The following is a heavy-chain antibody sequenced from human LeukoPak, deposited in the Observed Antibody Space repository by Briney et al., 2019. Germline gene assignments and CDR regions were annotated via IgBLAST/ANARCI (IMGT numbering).Heavy chain of an antibody. CDR1: GGTFSSYA. CDR2: IIPILGIA. D-gene: IGHD2-2*01. Sequence: SVKVSCKASGGTFSSYAISWVRQAPGQGLEWMGRIIPILGIANYAQKFQGRVTITADKSTSTAYMELRSLRSDDTAVYYCARDSPDPQDIVVVPAATDYWGQGTLVTVSS. V-gene: IGHV1-69*04. J-gene: IGHJ4*02. CDR3: ARDSPDPQDIVVVPAATDY.